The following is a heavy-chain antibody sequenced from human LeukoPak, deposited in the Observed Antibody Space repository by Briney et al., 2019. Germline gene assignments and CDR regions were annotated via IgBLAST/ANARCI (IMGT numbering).Heavy chain of an antibody. CDR1: GFTFSSYS. Sequence: GGSLRLSCAASGFTFSSYSMNWVRQAPGKGLEWVSSISSSSSYIYYADSVKGRFTISRDNAKNSLYLQMNSLRAEDTAVYYCAKDPYQVGYYFDYWGQGTLVTVSS. J-gene: IGHJ4*02. CDR3: AKDPYQVGYYFDY. D-gene: IGHD1-26*01. V-gene: IGHV3-21*04. CDR2: ISSSSSYI.